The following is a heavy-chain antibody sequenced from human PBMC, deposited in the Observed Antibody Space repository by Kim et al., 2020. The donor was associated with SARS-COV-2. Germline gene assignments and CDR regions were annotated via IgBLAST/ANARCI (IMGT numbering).Heavy chain of an antibody. CDR1: GFTFSSYN. J-gene: IGHJ6*02. Sequence: GGSLRLSCAASGFTFSSYNMHWVRQAPGKGLEWVSSISSSSNYIYYADSVKGRFTISRDNAKNSLSLQMNSLRAEDTAVYYCASLLGLDVCGQGTTVTAS. CDR3: ASLLGLDV. CDR2: ISSSSNYI. V-gene: IGHV3-21*01. D-gene: IGHD2-15*01.